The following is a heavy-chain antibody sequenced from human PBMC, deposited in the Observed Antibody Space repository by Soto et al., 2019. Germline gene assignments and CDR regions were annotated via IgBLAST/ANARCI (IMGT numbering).Heavy chain of an antibody. Sequence: EVQLVESGGGLVQPGRSLRLSCAASGFTFDEYAMQWVRQAPGKGLEWVSGISYSSGTIGYADSVKGRFTISRDNAKNSLYLQMNSLRAEDTALYFCAKGEDRGYSYGPDYWGQGTLVTVSS. CDR3: AKGEDRGYSYGPDY. CDR2: ISYSSGTI. CDR1: GFTFDEYA. J-gene: IGHJ4*02. D-gene: IGHD5-18*01. V-gene: IGHV3-9*01.